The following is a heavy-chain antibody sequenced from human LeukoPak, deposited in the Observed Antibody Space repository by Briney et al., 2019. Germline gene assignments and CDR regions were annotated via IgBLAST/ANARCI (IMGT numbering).Heavy chain of an antibody. J-gene: IGHJ4*02. D-gene: IGHD4-23*01. Sequence: SETLSLTCTVSGGSISSYYWSWIRQPAGKGLEWIGRIYSSGNTKYNPSLKSRVTMSVDTSKNQFSLKLSSVTAADTAVYYCARDRGDYGGPDYWGQGTLVTVSS. CDR3: ARDRGDYGGPDY. V-gene: IGHV4-4*07. CDR1: GGSISSYY. CDR2: IYSSGNT.